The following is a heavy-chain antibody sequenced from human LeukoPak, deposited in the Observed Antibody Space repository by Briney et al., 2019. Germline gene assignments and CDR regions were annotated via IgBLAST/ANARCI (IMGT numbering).Heavy chain of an antibody. V-gene: IGHV3-23*01. CDR2: ISGSGGST. CDR1: GFTFSSYA. CDR3: ARDFYGSGSYHV. D-gene: IGHD3-10*01. J-gene: IGHJ3*01. Sequence: PGGSLRLSCAASGFTFSSYAMSWVRQAPGKGLEWVSAISGSGGSTYYADSVKGRFTISRDNSKNTLYLQMNSLRAEDTAVYYCARDFYGSGSYHVWGQGTMVTVSS.